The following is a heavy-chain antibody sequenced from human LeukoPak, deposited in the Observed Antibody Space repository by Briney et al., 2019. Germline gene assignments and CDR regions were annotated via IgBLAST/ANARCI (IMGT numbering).Heavy chain of an antibody. Sequence: PGGSLRLSCAASGFTFSNYAMHWVRQAPGKGLEWLAFIRYDESNKSYADSVKGRFTISRDNAKNSLYLQMNSLRAEDTAVYYCAELGITMIGGVWGKGTTVTISS. CDR1: GFTFSNYA. J-gene: IGHJ6*04. V-gene: IGHV3-30*02. CDR3: AELGITMIGGV. CDR2: IRYDESNK. D-gene: IGHD3-10*02.